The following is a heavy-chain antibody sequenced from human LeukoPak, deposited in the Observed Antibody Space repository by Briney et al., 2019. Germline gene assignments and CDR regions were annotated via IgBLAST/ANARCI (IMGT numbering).Heavy chain of an antibody. D-gene: IGHD3-10*01. J-gene: IGHJ4*02. CDR1: GFTFSSYG. CDR2: ISGSGGST. Sequence: GGSLRLSCAASGFTFSSYGMSCVRQAPGKGLEWVSAISGSGGSTYYADSVKGRFTISRDNSKNTLYLQMNSLRAEDTAVYYCAKELDYYGSGSSGDYWGQGTLVTVSS. CDR3: AKELDYYGSGSSGDY. V-gene: IGHV3-23*01.